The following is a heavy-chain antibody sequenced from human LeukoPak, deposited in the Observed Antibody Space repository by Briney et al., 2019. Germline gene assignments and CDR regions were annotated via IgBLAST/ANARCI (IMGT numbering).Heavy chain of an antibody. D-gene: IGHD3-3*01. CDR1: GYSISSSSYY. CDR2: IYYSGST. J-gene: IGHJ4*02. CDR3: AEAATDFWSGSVYFDY. Sequence: SETLSLTCAVSGYSISSSSYYWGWIRQPPGKGLEWIGSIYYSGSTYYNPSLKSRVTISVDTSKDQFSLKLSSVTAADTAVYYCAEAATDFWSGSVYFDYWGQGTLVTVSS. V-gene: IGHV4-39*01.